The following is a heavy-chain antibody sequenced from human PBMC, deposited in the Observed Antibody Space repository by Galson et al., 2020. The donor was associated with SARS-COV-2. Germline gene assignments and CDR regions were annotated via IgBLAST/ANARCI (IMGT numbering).Heavy chain of an antibody. J-gene: IGHJ5*02. CDR3: ARDGDYYGSGSYYGWFDP. CDR2: ISAYNGNT. V-gene: IGHV1-18*01. D-gene: IGHD3-10*01. Sequence: ASVKVSCKASGYTFTSYGISWVRQAPGQGLEWMGWISAYNGNTNYAQKLQGRVTMTTDTSTSTAYMELRSLRSDDTAVYYCARDGDYYGSGSYYGWFDPWGQGTLVTVSS. CDR1: GYTFTSYG.